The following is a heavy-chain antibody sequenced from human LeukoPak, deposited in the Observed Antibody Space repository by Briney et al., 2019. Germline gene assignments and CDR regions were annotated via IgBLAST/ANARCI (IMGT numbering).Heavy chain of an antibody. J-gene: IGHJ3*02. CDR3: ARLDKRVHNTFDI. D-gene: IGHD3-9*01. Sequence: PSETLSLTCTVSGDSISSSSFYWAWIRQPPGKGLEYIGSVFYSGSTYYNPSLRSRVTFSVDTSKNQFSLKLTSVTAADTAVYYCARLDKRVHNTFDIWGLGTMVTVSS. CDR1: GDSISSSSFY. CDR2: VFYSGST. V-gene: IGHV4-39*01.